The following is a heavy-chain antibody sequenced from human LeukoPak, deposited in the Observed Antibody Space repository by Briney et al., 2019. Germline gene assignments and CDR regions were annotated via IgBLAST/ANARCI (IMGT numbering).Heavy chain of an antibody. CDR1: GFTFSSYE. Sequence: GGSLRLSCAASGFTFSSYEMNWVRQAPGKGLEWVAFIRYDGNNKYYADSVKGRFTISRDNSKNTLFLQLNSLRAEDTAVYYCAKGEGWQQPYFYYMDVWGKGTTVT. J-gene: IGHJ6*03. CDR2: IRYDGNNK. CDR3: AKGEGWQQPYFYYMDV. V-gene: IGHV3-30*02. D-gene: IGHD6-13*01.